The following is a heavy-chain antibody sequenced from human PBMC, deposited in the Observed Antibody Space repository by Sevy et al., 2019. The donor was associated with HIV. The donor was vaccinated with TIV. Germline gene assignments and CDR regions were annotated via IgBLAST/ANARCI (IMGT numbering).Heavy chain of an antibody. D-gene: IGHD1-26*01. CDR2: IYHSGST. Sequence: SDTLSLTCAVSGYSISSGYYWGWIRQPPGKGLEWIGSIYHSGSTYYNPSLKSRVTISVDTSKNQFSLKLSSVTAADTAVYYCARLRSVNWFDPWGQGTLVTVSS. V-gene: IGHV4-38-2*01. J-gene: IGHJ5*02. CDR3: ARLRSVNWFDP. CDR1: GYSISSGYY.